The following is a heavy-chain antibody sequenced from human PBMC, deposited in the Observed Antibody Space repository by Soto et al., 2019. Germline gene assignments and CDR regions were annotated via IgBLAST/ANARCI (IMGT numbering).Heavy chain of an antibody. CDR3: AHGGGVLWFGELLFHYFDY. CDR2: IYWNDDK. Sequence: QITLKESGPTLVKPTQTLTLTCTFSGFSLSTSGVGVGWIRQPPGKALEWLALIYWNDDKRYSPSLKSRLTITKDTSKTQVVLTMTNMDPVDTATYYCAHGGGVLWFGELLFHYFDYWGQGTLVTVSS. D-gene: IGHD3-10*01. CDR1: GFSLSTSGVG. V-gene: IGHV2-5*01. J-gene: IGHJ4*02.